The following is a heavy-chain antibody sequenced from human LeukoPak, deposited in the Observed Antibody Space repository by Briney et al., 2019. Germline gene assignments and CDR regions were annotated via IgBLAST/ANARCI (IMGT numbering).Heavy chain of an antibody. CDR2: IYYSGST. Sequence: SETLSLTCTVSGGSISSSSYYWGWIRQPPGKGLEWIGSIYYSGSTYYNPSLKSRVTISVDTSKNQFFLKLSSVTAADTAVYYCARDRATYYYDSSGYPYFDYWGQGTLVTVSS. CDR3: ARDRATYYYDSSGYPYFDY. J-gene: IGHJ4*02. D-gene: IGHD3-22*01. V-gene: IGHV4-39*07. CDR1: GGSISSSSYY.